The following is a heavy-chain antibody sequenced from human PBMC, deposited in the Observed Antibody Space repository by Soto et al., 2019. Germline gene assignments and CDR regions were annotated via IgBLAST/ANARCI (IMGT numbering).Heavy chain of an antibody. Sequence: TMSLACTVSGGSIISGGYYWSWIRQHPGKGLEWIGYIYYSGSTYYNPSLKSRVTISVDTSKNQFSLKLSSVTAADTAVYYCASTSIAAAGRGYYYYGMDVWGQGTTVTVSS. CDR1: GGSIISGGYY. J-gene: IGHJ6*02. CDR2: IYYSGST. CDR3: ASTSIAAAGRGYYYYGMDV. V-gene: IGHV4-31*03. D-gene: IGHD6-13*01.